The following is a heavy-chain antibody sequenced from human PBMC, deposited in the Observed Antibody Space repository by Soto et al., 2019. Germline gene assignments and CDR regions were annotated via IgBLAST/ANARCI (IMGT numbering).Heavy chain of an antibody. J-gene: IGHJ4*02. V-gene: IGHV4-4*07. CDR3: ARDDTYGDYADY. Sequence: PSETLSLTCTVSGGSISSYYWSWIRQPDGKGLEWIGRIYTSGSTNYNPSLTSRVTMSVDTSKNQFSLKLSAVTAADTAVYYCARDDTYGDYADYWGQGTLVTVSS. D-gene: IGHD4-17*01. CDR2: IYTSGST. CDR1: GGSISSYY.